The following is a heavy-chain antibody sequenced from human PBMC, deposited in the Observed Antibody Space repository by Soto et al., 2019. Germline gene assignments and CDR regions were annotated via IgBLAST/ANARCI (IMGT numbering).Heavy chain of an antibody. CDR3: ARDPYSSSWYGPYNWFDP. CDR2: ISACNGNT. CDR1: GYTFTSYG. Sequence: ASVKVSCKASGYTFTSYGISWVRQAPGQGLEWMGWISACNGNTNYAQKLQGRVTMTTDTSTSTAYMELRSLRPDDTAVYYCARDPYSSSWYGPYNWFDPWGQGTLVTVSS. J-gene: IGHJ5*02. D-gene: IGHD6-13*01. V-gene: IGHV1-18*01.